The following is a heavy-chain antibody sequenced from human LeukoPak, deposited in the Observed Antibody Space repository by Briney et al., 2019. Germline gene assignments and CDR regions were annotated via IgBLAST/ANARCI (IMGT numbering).Heavy chain of an antibody. Sequence: GGSLRLSCAASGFIFSTYWMSWVRQAPGKGLEWVANIKYDASDKQYVDSVKGRFTISRDNAKNSLYLQMNGLRAEDTAVYYCATYCSSITCDAFDVWGQGTMVTVSS. D-gene: IGHD2-2*01. CDR2: IKYDASDK. CDR3: ATYCSSITCDAFDV. CDR1: GFIFSTYW. J-gene: IGHJ3*01. V-gene: IGHV3-7*01.